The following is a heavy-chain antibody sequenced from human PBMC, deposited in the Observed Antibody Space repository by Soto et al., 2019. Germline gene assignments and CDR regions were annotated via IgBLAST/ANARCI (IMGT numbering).Heavy chain of an antibody. CDR1: GFSVSTSGVG. CDR2: IYWDNDK. V-gene: IGHV2-5*02. CDR3: AHKGGRGAGMDV. D-gene: IGHD2-15*01. J-gene: IGHJ6*02. Sequence: SGPTLVNPTQTVTLTCTFSGFSVSTSGVGVAWIRQSPGKALEWLALIYWDNDKRYSPFLQSRVTITKDTSKNQVVLTMTNMDPVDTATYYCAHKGGRGAGMDVWGQGTTVTVSS.